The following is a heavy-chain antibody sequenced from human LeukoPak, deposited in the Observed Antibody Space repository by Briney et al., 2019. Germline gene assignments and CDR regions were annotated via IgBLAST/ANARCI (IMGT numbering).Heavy chain of an antibody. CDR1: GYRFTSYW. D-gene: IGHD2-15*01. CDR2: FYLGESDT. Sequence: RRGSLKTSCKGSGYRFTSYWVGGVRQIPGKGRGWLGTFYLGESDTRYSPSFQGQVTISADKTISTAYLQWSSLKAADTAMYYCAGHGRPGLRAYYYYMDVWGKGTTVTVTS. J-gene: IGHJ6*03. V-gene: IGHV5-51*01. CDR3: AGHGRPGLRAYYYYMDV.